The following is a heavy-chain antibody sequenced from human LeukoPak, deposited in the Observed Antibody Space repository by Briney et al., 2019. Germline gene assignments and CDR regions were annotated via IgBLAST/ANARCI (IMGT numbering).Heavy chain of an antibody. D-gene: IGHD5-12*01. CDR1: GGTFSSYA. V-gene: IGHV1-69*13. J-gene: IGHJ4*02. CDR3: ARGGYSGYDRRYFDY. Sequence: SVKVSCKASGGTFSSYAVSWVRQAPGQGLEWMGGIIPIFGTANYAQKFQGRVTITADESTSTAYMELSSLRSEDTAVYYCARGGYSGYDRRYFDYWGQGTLVTVS. CDR2: IIPIFGTA.